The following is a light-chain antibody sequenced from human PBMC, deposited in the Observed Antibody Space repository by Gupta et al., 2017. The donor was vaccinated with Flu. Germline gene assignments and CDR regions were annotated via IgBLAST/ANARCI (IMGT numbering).Light chain of an antibody. V-gene: IGLV1-44*01. Sequence: SVLTQPPSASATPGLRVTRACSGRSSNIGSNTVNWYQQLPGTAPNLLIYSNNQRPSGVPDRFSGSKSGTSASLAISVLQSDDEADYYCAAWDDILNGFYVFGTGTKVTVL. J-gene: IGLJ1*01. CDR3: AAWDDILNGFYV. CDR1: SSNIGSNT. CDR2: SNN.